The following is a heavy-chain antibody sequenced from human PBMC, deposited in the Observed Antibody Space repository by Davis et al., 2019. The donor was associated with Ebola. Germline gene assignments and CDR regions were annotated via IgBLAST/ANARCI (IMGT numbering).Heavy chain of an antibody. CDR3: ARDDFGSHNWFDP. CDR2: MNPNSGGT. V-gene: IGHV1-2*02. Sequence: ASVKVSCKASGYTFTSYDINWVRQATGQGLEWMGWMNPNSGGTNYAQKFQGRVTMTRDTSISTAYMELSRLRSDDTAVYYCARDDFGSHNWFDPWGQGTLVTVSS. CDR1: GYTFTSYD. J-gene: IGHJ5*02. D-gene: IGHD3-3*01.